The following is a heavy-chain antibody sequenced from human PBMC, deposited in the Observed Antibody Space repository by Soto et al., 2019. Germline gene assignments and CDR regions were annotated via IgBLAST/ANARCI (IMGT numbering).Heavy chain of an antibody. CDR1: GYTFTGYY. CDR3: AREVTGTTGYYYYGMDV. J-gene: IGHJ6*02. D-gene: IGHD1-20*01. V-gene: IGHV1-2*04. CDR2: INPNSGGT. Sequence: QVQLVQSGAEVKKPGASVKVSCKASGYTFTGYYMHWVRQAPGQGLEWMGWINPNSGGTNYAQKFQGWVTMTRDTSISTAYMELSRLRSDDTAVYYCAREVTGTTGYYYYGMDVWGRGTTVTVSS.